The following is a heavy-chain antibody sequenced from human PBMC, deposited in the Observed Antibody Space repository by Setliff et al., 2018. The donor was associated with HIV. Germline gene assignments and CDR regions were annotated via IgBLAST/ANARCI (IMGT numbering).Heavy chain of an antibody. CDR1: GGSFSGYY. CDR3: ARLRDMEWELIGLDY. J-gene: IGHJ4*02. CDR2: INHSGST. Sequence: SETLSLTCAVYGGSFSGYYWSWIRQPPGKGLEWIGEINHSGSTNYNPSLKSRVTISVDTSKNQFSLRLNSVTAADTAVYYCARLRDMEWELIGLDYWGRGTLVTVSS. V-gene: IGHV4-34*01. D-gene: IGHD1-26*01.